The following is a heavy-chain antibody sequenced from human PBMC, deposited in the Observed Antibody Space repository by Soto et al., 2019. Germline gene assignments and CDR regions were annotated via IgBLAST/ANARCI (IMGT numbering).Heavy chain of an antibody. CDR3: AKGRSGGTYSGTILPFDY. D-gene: IGHD1-26*01. V-gene: IGHV3-23*01. CDR2: ISGSGGST. J-gene: IGHJ4*02. CDR1: GFTFSTFA. Sequence: EVQLLESGGGLVQPGGSLRLSCAASGFTFSTFAMSWVRQRPGKGLEWVSGISGSGGSTDYADSLKGRFTISRDNSNKTLYLQMSSLRVEDTAVYYCAKGRSGGTYSGTILPFDYWGQGTLVTVSS.